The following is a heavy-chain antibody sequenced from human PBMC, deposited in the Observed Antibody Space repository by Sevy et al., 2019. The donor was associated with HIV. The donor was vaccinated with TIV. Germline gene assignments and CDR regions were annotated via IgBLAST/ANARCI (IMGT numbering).Heavy chain of an antibody. CDR2: ISYDGSNK. CDR1: GFTFSSYA. D-gene: IGHD6-13*01. V-gene: IGHV3-30-3*01. J-gene: IGHJ4*02. CDR3: ARGPFIAAAGTVYFDY. Sequence: GGCLRLSCAASGFTFSSYAMHWVRQAPGKGLEWVAVISYDGSNKYYADSVKGRFTISRDNSKNTLYLQMNSLRAEDTAVYYCARGPFIAAAGTVYFDYWGQGTLVTVSS.